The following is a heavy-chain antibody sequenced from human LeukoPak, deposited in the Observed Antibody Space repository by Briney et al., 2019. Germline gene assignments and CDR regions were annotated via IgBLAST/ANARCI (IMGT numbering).Heavy chain of an antibody. J-gene: IGHJ4*02. CDR3: ARDRQVRGVMSDY. CDR2: INPSGGST. V-gene: IGHV1-46*01. Sequence: ASVKVSCKASGYTFTSYYMHWVRQAPGQGLEWMGIINPSGGSTGYAQKFQGRVTMTRDMSTSTVYMELSSLRSEDTAVYYCARDRQVRGVMSDYWGQGTLVTVSS. CDR1: GYTFTSYY. D-gene: IGHD3-10*01.